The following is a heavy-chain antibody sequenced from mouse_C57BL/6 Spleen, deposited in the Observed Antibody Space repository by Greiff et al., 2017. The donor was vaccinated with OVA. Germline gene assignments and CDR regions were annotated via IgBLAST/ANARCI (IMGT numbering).Heavy chain of an antibody. D-gene: IGHD2-3*01. CDR3: AKQSHPDGYYDWYFDV. Sequence: VQRVESGPGLVAPSQSLSITCTVSGFSLTSYGVDWVRQPPGKGLEWLGVIWGGGSTNYNSALMSRLSISKDNSKSQVFLKMNSLQTDDTAMYYCAKQSHPDGYYDWYFDVWGTGTTVTVSS. V-gene: IGHV2-9*01. CDR2: IWGGGST. J-gene: IGHJ1*03. CDR1: GFSLTSYG.